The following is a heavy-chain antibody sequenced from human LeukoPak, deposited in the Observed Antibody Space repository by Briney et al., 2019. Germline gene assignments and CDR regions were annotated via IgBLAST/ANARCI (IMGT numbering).Heavy chain of an antibody. CDR3: ARTFDSSGYGLDY. CDR2: IWYDGSNK. CDR1: GFIFSTYG. D-gene: IGHD3-22*01. Sequence: GGSLRLSCAASGFIFSTYGMHWVRQAPGKGLEWVAVIWYDGSNKYYADSVKGRFTISRDNSKNTQYLQMNSLRAEDTAVYYCARTFDSSGYGLDYWGQGTLVTVSS. V-gene: IGHV3-33*01. J-gene: IGHJ4*02.